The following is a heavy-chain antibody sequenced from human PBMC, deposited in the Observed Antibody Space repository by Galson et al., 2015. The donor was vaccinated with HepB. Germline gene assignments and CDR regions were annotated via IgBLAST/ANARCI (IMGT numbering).Heavy chain of an antibody. D-gene: IGHD3-22*01. J-gene: IGHJ4*02. Sequence: SLRLSCAASGFTFSSYAMNWVRRAPGKELEWLSFMSSTSRTMSYAESVRGRFTISRDNAWNSLYLQMDSLRAEDTAVYYCAKDLGSGYYTIDYWGQGTLVTVSS. CDR3: AKDLGSGYYTIDY. CDR2: MSSTSRTM. V-gene: IGHV3-48*01. CDR1: GFTFSSYA.